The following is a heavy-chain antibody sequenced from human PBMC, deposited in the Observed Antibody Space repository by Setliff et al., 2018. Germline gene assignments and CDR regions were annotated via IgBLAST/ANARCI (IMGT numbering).Heavy chain of an antibody. CDR3: ARDRSGAGDYYDSSGYYDY. V-gene: IGHV1-18*01. Sequence: ASVKVSCKAYGYTFSRNYITWVRQAPGRGLEWMGWISGYNGHTNYAQKLQGRVTMTTDTSTSTAYMELRSLRPDDTAVYYCARDRSGAGDYYDSSGYYDYWGQGTLVTVSS. CDR1: GYTFSRNY. J-gene: IGHJ4*02. CDR2: ISGYNGHT. D-gene: IGHD3-22*01.